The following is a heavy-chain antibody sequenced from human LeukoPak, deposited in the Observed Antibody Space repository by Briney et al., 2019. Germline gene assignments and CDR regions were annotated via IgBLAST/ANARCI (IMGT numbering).Heavy chain of an antibody. J-gene: IGHJ2*01. CDR1: GYTFTRYR. D-gene: IGHD3-16*01. Sequence: GESLKISCEGSGYTFTRYRIGWVRLMPGKGLELVGIIYVNDSDTRYSPSFEGQVTMSADKPINTAYLQWSSLKASDTAMYYCARRGGRNWYFDRWGRGTLVTVSS. CDR2: IYVNDSDT. V-gene: IGHV5-51*01. CDR3: ARRGGRNWYFDR.